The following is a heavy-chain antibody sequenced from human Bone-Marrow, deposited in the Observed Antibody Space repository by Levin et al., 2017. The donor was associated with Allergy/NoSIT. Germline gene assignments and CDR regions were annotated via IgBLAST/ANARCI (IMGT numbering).Heavy chain of an antibody. CDR1: GFSLSDYW. D-gene: IGHD3-9*01. J-gene: IGHJ4*02. V-gene: IGHV3-74*01. Sequence: PGESLKISCAASGFSLSDYWMHWVRQGPGKGLEWVSRISSDGSTTTYADSVRGRFTISRDNARNTLYLQVSTLRAEDTAVYYCVREEVPIDGRDFDHWGQGILVTVSS. CDR2: ISSDGSTT. CDR3: VREEVPIDGRDFDH.